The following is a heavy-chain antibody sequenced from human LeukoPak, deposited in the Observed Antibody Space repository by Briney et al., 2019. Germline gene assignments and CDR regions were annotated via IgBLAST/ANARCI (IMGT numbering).Heavy chain of an antibody. V-gene: IGHV3-48*01. CDR1: GFTFSSYW. D-gene: IGHD1-14*01. Sequence: GGSLRLSCAASGFTFSSYWMSWVRQAPGKGLEWVSYISSSGSTIYYADSVKGRFTISRDNSKNTLYLQMNSLRAEDTAVYYCAKKYNTGLDPRGQGTLVTVSS. CDR3: AKKYNTGLDP. CDR2: ISSSGSTI. J-gene: IGHJ5*02.